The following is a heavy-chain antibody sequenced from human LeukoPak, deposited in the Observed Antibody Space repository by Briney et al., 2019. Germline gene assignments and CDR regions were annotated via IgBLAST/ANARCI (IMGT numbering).Heavy chain of an antibody. V-gene: IGHV3-66*01. D-gene: IGHD2-21*01. J-gene: IGHJ6*03. Sequence: GGSLRLSCAASGFTVSSNYMSWVRQAPGKGLEWVSVIYSDGSTYYADSVKGRFTISRDNSKNTVYLQMNSLRAEDTAVYYCARVIVVSYYMDVWGKGTTVTVSS. CDR3: ARVIVVSYYMDV. CDR1: GFTVSSNY. CDR2: IYSDGST.